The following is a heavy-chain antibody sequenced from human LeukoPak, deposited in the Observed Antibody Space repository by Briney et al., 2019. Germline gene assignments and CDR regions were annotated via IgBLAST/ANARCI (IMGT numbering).Heavy chain of an antibody. CDR2: ISSSGSTI. CDR3: ARDRFSGSYPLDY. J-gene: IGHJ4*02. D-gene: IGHD1-26*01. V-gene: IGHV3-11*01. Sequence: GGSLRLSCAASGFTFSDYYMSWIRQAPGKGLEWVSYISSSGSTIFYADSVKGRFTISRDNAKNSLYLQMDSLRAEDTAVYFCARDRFSGSYPLDYWGQGTLVTVSS. CDR1: GFTFSDYY.